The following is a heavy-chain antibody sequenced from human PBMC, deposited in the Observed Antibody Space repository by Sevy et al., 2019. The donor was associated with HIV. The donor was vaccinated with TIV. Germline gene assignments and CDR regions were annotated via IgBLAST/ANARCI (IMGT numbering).Heavy chain of an antibody. Sequence: GGSLRLSCAASGFTFSDYAMHWVSHTQGKGLEWVAVISYDGINKNYADSVKGRFTLSRDNSKNTLSLQMNSPRTEDTAVYYCARDRSTRWINYYFDYWGQGTLVTVSS. CDR3: ARDRSTRWINYYFDY. D-gene: IGHD2-2*01. CDR1: GFTFSDYA. J-gene: IGHJ4*02. CDR2: ISYDGINK. V-gene: IGHV3-30-3*01.